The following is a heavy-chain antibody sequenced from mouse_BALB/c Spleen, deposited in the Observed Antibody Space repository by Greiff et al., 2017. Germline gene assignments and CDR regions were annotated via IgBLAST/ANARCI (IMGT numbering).Heavy chain of an antibody. CDR3: ANLYYYGSSYPFAY. V-gene: IGHV5-12-1*01. D-gene: IGHD1-1*01. CDR2: ISSGGGST. CDR1: GFAFSSYD. Sequence: EVQVVESGGGLVKPGGSLKLSCAASGFAFSSYDMSWVRQTPEKRLEWVAYISSGGGSTYYPDTVKGRFTISRDNAKNTLYLQMSSLKSEDTAMYYCANLYYYGSSYPFAYWGQGTLVTVSA. J-gene: IGHJ3*01.